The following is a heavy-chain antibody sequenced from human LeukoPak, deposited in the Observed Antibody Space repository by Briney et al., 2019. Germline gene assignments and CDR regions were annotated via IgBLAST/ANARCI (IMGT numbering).Heavy chain of an antibody. V-gene: IGHV1-69*05. CDR1: GGTFSSYA. D-gene: IGHD3-22*01. CDR3: ARASYYYDSSGYYFNWFDP. Sequence: SVKVSCKASGGTFSSYAISWVRQAPGQGLEWMGGIIPIFGTANYAQKFQGRVTITTGESTRTASMQLSSLRSEDTAVYYCARASYYYDSSGYYFNWFDPWGQGTLVTVSS. CDR2: IIPIFGTA. J-gene: IGHJ5*02.